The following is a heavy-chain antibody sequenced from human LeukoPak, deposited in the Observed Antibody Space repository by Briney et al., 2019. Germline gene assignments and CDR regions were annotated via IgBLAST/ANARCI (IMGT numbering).Heavy chain of an antibody. CDR1: GFSFSSYA. D-gene: IGHD2-15*01. CDR3: AKARGFCSGGSCYNPFDP. V-gene: IGHV3-23*01. J-gene: IGHJ5*02. Sequence: GGSLRFSCAASGFSFSSYAMSWVRQAPGKGLEWVSGISGSGGSTYYADSVKGRFTISRDNSKNTLYVQMNSLRAEDTAVYYCAKARGFCSGGSCYNPFDPWGQGTLVTVSS. CDR2: ISGSGGST.